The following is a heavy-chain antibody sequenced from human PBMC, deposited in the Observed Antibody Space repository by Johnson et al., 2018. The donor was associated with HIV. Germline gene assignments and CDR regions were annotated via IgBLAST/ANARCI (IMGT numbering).Heavy chain of an antibody. CDR1: GFTFSSSW. V-gene: IGHV3-52*01. J-gene: IGHJ3*02. Sequence: EVQLVESGGGVVQPGRSLRLSCAASGFTFSSSWMHWVCQAPEKGLEWVADIKCDGSEKYYADSVKGRFTISRDNAKNSLYLQMNSLRAEDTAVYYCAREMGWEDAFDIWGQGTMVTVSS. CDR3: AREMGWEDAFDI. D-gene: IGHD5-24*01. CDR2: IKCDGSEK.